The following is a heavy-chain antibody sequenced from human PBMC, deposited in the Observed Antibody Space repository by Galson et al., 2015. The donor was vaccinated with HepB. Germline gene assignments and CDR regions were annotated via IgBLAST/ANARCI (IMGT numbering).Heavy chain of an antibody. D-gene: IGHD2-15*01. Sequence: SVKVSCKVSGYTLTELSMHWVRQAPGQGLEWMGIINPSGGSTSYAQKFQGRVTMTRDTSTSTVYMELSSLRSEDTAVYYCARGMNVVVVAAKRTEFDYWGQGTLVTVSS. CDR2: INPSGGST. CDR1: GYTLTELS. J-gene: IGHJ4*02. V-gene: IGHV1-46*03. CDR3: ARGMNVVVVAAKRTEFDY.